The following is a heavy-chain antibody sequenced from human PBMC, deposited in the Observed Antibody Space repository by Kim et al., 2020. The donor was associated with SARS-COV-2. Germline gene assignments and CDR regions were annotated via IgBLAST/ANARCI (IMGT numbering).Heavy chain of an antibody. CDR1: GFTFSSYA. V-gene: IGHV3-23*01. Sequence: GGSLRLSCAASGFTFSSYAMSWVRQAPGKGLEWVSVISGSGGRTYYADAVKGRFTISRDNSKNTLYLQMNSLSADDTAVYYCTKTVPSEIFLGCMDVWGQGTTVTVSS. D-gene: IGHD3-9*01. CDR3: TKTVPSEIFLGCMDV. CDR2: ISGSGGRT. J-gene: IGHJ6*02.